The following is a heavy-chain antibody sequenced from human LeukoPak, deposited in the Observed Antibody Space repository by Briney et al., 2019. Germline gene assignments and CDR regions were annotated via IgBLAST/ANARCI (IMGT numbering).Heavy chain of an antibody. CDR1: GYTFTINY. J-gene: IGHJ4*02. V-gene: IGHV1-46*01. CDR2: ISPSGGWT. Sequence: AAVTVSCKACGYTFTINYMHWVRQAPGQGPEWMGVISPSGGWTTYAQKFQGRVTLTRDMSTSTDYLELSILRSEDTAVYYCARVTGYVIEDNFDYWGQGTLVTVSS. CDR3: ARVTGYVIEDNFDY. D-gene: IGHD2-15*01.